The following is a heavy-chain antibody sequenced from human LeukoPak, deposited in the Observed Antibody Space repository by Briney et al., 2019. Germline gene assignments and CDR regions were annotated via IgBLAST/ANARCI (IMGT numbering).Heavy chain of an antibody. J-gene: IGHJ3*02. D-gene: IGHD1-7*01. CDR2: IYTSGST. V-gene: IGHV4-61*02. CDR3: ARDASRKTGTRTAFDI. CDR1: GGSISSGSYY. Sequence: PSQTLSLTCTVSGGSISSGSYYWSWIRQPAGKGLEWIGRIYTSGSTSYNPSLKSRVTISVDTSKNQFSLKLSSVTAADTAVYYCARDASRKTGTRTAFDIWGQGTMVTVSS.